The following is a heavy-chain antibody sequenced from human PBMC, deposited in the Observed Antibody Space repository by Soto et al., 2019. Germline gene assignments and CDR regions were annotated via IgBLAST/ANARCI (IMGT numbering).Heavy chain of an antibody. CDR2: IIPIFGTA. CDR1: GGTFSRYA. J-gene: IGHJ4*02. V-gene: IGHV1-69*13. D-gene: IGHD3-22*01. Sequence: PVKVSCKASGGTFSRYAISWVRQAPGQGLEWMGGIIPIFGTANYAQKFQGRVTITADESTSTAYMELSSLRSEDTAVYYCARDSGYYYSKPQARYSLDYWCQGTLVTVS. CDR3: ARDSGYYYSKPQARYSLDY.